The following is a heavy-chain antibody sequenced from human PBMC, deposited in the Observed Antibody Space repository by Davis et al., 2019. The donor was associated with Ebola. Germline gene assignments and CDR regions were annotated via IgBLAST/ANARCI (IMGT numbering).Heavy chain of an antibody. CDR3: AKDISPHIGVIVTQVDY. J-gene: IGHJ4*02. CDR2: MLHDGSEK. D-gene: IGHD3-10*01. V-gene: IGHV3-7*01. Sequence: GESLKISCAASGFTFSESWMAWVRQAPGRGLEWLANMLHDGSEKYSAGPVQGRFTISRDNARNSFYLQMKSLRVEDTAIYYCAKDISPHIGVIVTQVDYWGQGTLVTVSS. CDR1: GFTFSESW.